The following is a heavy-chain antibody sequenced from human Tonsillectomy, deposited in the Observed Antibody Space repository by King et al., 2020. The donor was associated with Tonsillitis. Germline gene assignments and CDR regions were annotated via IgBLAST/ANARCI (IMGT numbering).Heavy chain of an antibody. J-gene: IGHJ4*01. CDR3: ARARTRPTIYFEY. D-gene: IGHD1-14*01. Sequence: VQLQESGPGLVKPSETLSLTCTVSGTSVSYSYWSWIRQSPERGLEWIGYSYYDETTSYNPSLVGRVTVSVEPSKNQFYLKLTSVTAADTAVYYCARARTRPTIYFEYWGHGIRVTVSS. V-gene: IGHV4-59*02. CDR1: GTSVSYSY. CDR2: SYYDETT.